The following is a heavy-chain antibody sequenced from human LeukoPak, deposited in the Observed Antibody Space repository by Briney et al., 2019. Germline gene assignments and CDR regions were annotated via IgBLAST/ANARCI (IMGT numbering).Heavy chain of an antibody. D-gene: IGHD5-12*01. V-gene: IGHV3-33*01. J-gene: IGHJ4*02. CDR2: IWYDGSNK. CDR1: RFTFSNYG. Sequence: AGGSLRLSCAASRFTFSNYGMHWVRQAPGKGLEWVAVIWYDGSNKYYAGSVKGRFTISRDNSKNTLYLQMNSLRAEDTAVYYCARGGDSGYDSGDLFEYWGQGTLVTVSS. CDR3: ARGGDSGYDSGDLFEY.